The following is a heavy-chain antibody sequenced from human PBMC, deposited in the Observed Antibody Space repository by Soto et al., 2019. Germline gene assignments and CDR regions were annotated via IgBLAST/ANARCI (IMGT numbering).Heavy chain of an antibody. Sequence: QVHLVQSGGEVKKPGASVKVSCKASGYTFTSYGISWVRQAPGQGLEWMGWISAYNGNTNYAQKFQGRVSMTTDTSTSTVYMELRSLRSDDAAVYYFARDVYIEYSSSSRPNWFDPWGQGTLVTVSS. J-gene: IGHJ5*02. CDR1: GYTFTSYG. V-gene: IGHV1-18*01. CDR3: ARDVYIEYSSSSRPNWFDP. D-gene: IGHD6-6*01. CDR2: ISAYNGNT.